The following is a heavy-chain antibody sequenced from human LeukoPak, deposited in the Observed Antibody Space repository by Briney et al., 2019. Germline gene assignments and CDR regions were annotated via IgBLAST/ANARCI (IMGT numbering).Heavy chain of an antibody. CDR3: ARGDNYGSGSYYFGH. Sequence: PSQTLSLTCAVSGGSISSGGYSWSWIRQPPGKGLEWIGYIYHSGSTFYNPSLKSRVTISLDRSKNQFSLKLSSVTAADTAVYYCARGDNYGSGSYYFGHWGQGTLVTVPS. D-gene: IGHD3-10*01. CDR2: IYHSGST. J-gene: IGHJ4*02. V-gene: IGHV4-30-2*01. CDR1: GGSISSGGYS.